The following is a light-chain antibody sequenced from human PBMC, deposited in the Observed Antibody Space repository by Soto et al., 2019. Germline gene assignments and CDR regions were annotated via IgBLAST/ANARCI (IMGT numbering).Light chain of an antibody. Sequence: TQSPSSVSASVGDKVTITCRASQDISSYLAWYQQKPGQAPRLLIYGASNRATGIPARFSGSGSGTDFTLTISSLEPDDFAVYYCQQRADWPITFGQGTRLEIK. CDR1: QDISSY. J-gene: IGKJ5*01. CDR2: GAS. CDR3: QQRADWPIT. V-gene: IGKV3-11*01.